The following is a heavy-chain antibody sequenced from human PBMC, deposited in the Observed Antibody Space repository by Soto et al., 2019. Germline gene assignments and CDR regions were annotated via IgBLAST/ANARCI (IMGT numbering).Heavy chain of an antibody. V-gene: IGHV3-21*02. J-gene: IGHJ4*02. CDR2: INSGSTSV. D-gene: IGHD2-15*01. Sequence: DVQLVESGGGLVKPGGSLRLSCEVSGFSFSISAMNWVRQAPGKALEWVSSINSGSTSVRYADSVKGRFTISRDNANNSLSLHMNSLRVEDTAVYYCARGGGSLNYWGQGTLVTVSS. CDR1: GFSFSISA. CDR3: ARGGGSLNY.